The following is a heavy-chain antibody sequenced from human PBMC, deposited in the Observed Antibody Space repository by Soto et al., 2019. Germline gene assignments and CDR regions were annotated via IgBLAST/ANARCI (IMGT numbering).Heavy chain of an antibody. Sequence: QVQLVQSGAEVKKPGSSVKVSCNASGGTFSSYAISWVRQAPGQGLEWMGGIIPIFGTANYAQKFQGRVTITADESTSTAYMELSSLRSEDTAVYYCARDQDVSNYHGMDVWGQGTTVTVSS. CDR3: ARDQDVSNYHGMDV. CDR1: GGTFSSYA. CDR2: IIPIFGTA. V-gene: IGHV1-69*12. J-gene: IGHJ6*02. D-gene: IGHD3-22*01.